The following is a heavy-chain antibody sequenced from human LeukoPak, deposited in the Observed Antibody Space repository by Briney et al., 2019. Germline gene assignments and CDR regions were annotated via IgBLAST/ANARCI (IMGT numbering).Heavy chain of an antibody. CDR2: IIPIFGTA. CDR1: GGTFSSYA. V-gene: IGHV1-69*13. J-gene: IGHJ4*02. CDR3: AAAYTSNYYDCSGYSNPFDY. Sequence: GASVKVSCKASGGTFSSYAISWVRQAPGQGLEWMGGIIPIFGTANYAQKFQGRVTITADESTSTAYMELSSLRSEDTAVYYCAAAYTSNYYDCSGYSNPFDYWGQGTLVTVSS. D-gene: IGHD3-22*01.